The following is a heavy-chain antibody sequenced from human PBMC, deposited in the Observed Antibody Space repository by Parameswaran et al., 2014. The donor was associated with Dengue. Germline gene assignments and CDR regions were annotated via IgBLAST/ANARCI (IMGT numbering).Heavy chain of an antibody. D-gene: IGHD3-10*01. V-gene: IGHV4-34*01. Sequence: WIRQPPGKGLEWIGEINHSGSTNYNPSLKSRVTISVDTSKNQFSLKLSSVTAADTAVYYCARAGCSPFTMVRGVRKYGMDVWGQGTTVTVSS. CDR2: INHSGST. J-gene: IGHJ6*02. CDR3: ARAGCSPFTMVRGVRKYGMDV.